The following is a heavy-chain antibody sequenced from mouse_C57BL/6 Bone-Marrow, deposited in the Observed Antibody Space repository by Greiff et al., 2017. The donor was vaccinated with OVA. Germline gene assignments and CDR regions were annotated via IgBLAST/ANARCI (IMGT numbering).Heavy chain of an antibody. Sequence: VQLQQSGAELVKPGASVKLSCKASGYTFTSYWITWVQQWPGKGLEWIGDIYTGGGSANCNEKFKSKATLTVDTSSSTAYMQLSSLTSEDSAVYYCARQGDYWGQGTTLTVSS. CDR1: GYTFTSYW. J-gene: IGHJ2*01. CDR2: IYTGGGSA. V-gene: IGHV1-55*01. CDR3: ARQGDY.